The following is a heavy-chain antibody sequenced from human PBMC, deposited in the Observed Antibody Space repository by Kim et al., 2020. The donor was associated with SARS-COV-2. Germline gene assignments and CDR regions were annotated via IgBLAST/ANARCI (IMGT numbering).Heavy chain of an antibody. CDR1: GYTFTGYY. J-gene: IGHJ4*02. CDR3: ARAPLRFLEWYYFDY. CDR2: INPNSGGT. Sequence: ASVKVSCKASGYTFTGYYMHWVRQAPGQGLEWMGRINPNSGGTNYAQKFQGRVTMTRDTSISTAYMELSRLRSDDTAVYYCARAPLRFLEWYYFDYWGQGTLVTVSS. V-gene: IGHV1-2*06. D-gene: IGHD3-3*01.